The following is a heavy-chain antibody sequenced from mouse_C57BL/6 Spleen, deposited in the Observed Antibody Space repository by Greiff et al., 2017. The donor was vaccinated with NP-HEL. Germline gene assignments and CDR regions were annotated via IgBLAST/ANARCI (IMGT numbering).Heavy chain of an antibody. D-gene: IGHD2-5*01. V-gene: IGHV1-53*01. J-gene: IGHJ4*01. CDR2: INPSNGGT. Sequence: QVQLQQPGTELVKPGASVKLSCKASGYTFTSYWMHWVKQRPGQGLEWIGNINPSNGGTNYNETLKSKATLTVDKSSSTASMQLSSQTSEDSAVYYCVPSNYDYYAMDYWGQGTSVTVSS. CDR3: VPSNYDYYAMDY. CDR1: GYTFTSYW.